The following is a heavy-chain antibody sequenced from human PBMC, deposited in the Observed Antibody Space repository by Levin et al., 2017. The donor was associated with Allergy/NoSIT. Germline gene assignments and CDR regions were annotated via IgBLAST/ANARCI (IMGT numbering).Heavy chain of an antibody. J-gene: IGHJ4*02. CDR1: GFTFSSYG. Sequence: GESLKISCAASGFTFSSYGMHWVRQAPGKGLEWVAVISYDGSNKYYADSVKGRFTISRDNSRNTLYLQMNSLRAEDTAVYYCAKVPCSSISCYIYHFDYWGQGTLVTVSS. D-gene: IGHD2-2*02. CDR3: AKVPCSSISCYIYHFDY. CDR2: ISYDGSNK. V-gene: IGHV3-30*18.